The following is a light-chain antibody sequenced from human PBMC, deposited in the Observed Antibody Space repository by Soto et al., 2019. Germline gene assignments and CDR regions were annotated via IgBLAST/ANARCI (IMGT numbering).Light chain of an antibody. J-gene: IGLJ1*01. Sequence: QSALTQPASVSGSPGQSITISCTGTSGDIGGYNYVSWYQQYPGRAPKLMIYEVSDRPSGVSDRFSGSKSGNTASLTISGLQAEDEADYYCSSYTSSSTLVFGTGTQLTVL. V-gene: IGLV2-14*01. CDR1: SGDIGGYNY. CDR3: SSYTSSSTLV. CDR2: EVS.